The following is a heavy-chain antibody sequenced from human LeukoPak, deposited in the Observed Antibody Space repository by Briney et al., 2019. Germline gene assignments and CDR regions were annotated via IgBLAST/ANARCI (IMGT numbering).Heavy chain of an antibody. Sequence: YPGGSLRLSCAASGFTFSSYSMNWVRQPPGKGLEWIGSIYYSGSTYYNPSLKSRVTISVDTSKNQFSLKLSSVTAADTAVYYCRGVRFGELFDYWGQGTLVTVSS. D-gene: IGHD3-10*01. J-gene: IGHJ4*02. CDR1: GFTFSSYS. V-gene: IGHV4-39*07. CDR2: IYYSGST. CDR3: RGVRFGELFDY.